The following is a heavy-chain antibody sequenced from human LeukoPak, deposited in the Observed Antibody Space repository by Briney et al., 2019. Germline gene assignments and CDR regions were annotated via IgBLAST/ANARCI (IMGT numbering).Heavy chain of an antibody. Sequence: SETLCLTCTVSGGSISSYYWSWIRQPPGKGLEWIGYIYYSGSTNYNPSLKSRVTISVDTSKNQFSLKLSSVTAADTAVYYCARSYGSSLNWFDPWGQGTLVTVSS. CDR1: GGSISSYY. D-gene: IGHD3-10*01. CDR3: ARSYGSSLNWFDP. V-gene: IGHV4-59*08. J-gene: IGHJ5*02. CDR2: IYYSGST.